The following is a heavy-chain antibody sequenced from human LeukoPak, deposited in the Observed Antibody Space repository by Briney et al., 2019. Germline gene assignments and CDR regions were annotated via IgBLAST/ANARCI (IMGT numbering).Heavy chain of an antibody. Sequence: SETLSLTCAVYGGSFSGYYWSWIRQPPGKGLEWLGEIDHSGSTNYNPSLKSRVTISVDTSKNQFSLKLSSVPAADTAVYYCALRCSSTSCTSVWYFDLWGRGTLVTVSS. V-gene: IGHV4-34*01. CDR3: ALRCSSTSCTSVWYFDL. J-gene: IGHJ2*01. D-gene: IGHD2-2*01. CDR1: GGSFSGYY. CDR2: IDHSGST.